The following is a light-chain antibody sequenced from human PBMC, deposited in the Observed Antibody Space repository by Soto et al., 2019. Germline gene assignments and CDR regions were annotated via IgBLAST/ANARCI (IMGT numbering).Light chain of an antibody. CDR1: SSDVGSYNL. CDR3: CSSAPSRTFV. Sequence: QSVLTQPASVSGSPGQSITISCTGTSSDVGSYNLVSWYQQHPGKAPKLMIYEGSKRPSGVSNRFSGSKSDNTASLTISGLQAEDEADYYCCSSAPSRTFVFGTGTKVTVL. J-gene: IGLJ1*01. V-gene: IGLV2-23*01. CDR2: EGS.